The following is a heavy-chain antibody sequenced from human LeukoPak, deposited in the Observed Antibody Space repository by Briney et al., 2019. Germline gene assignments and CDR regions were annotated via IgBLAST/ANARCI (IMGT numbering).Heavy chain of an antibody. V-gene: IGHV3-48*03. CDR1: GFTFSSYD. J-gene: IGHJ4*02. CDR2: ISSSGSTI. CDR3: AKDSYCTNGVCYLFDY. Sequence: GGSLRLSCAASGFTFSSYDMNWVRQAPGKGLEWLSYISSSGSTIYYADSVKGRFTISRDNAKNSLYLQMNSLRAEDTALYYCAKDSYCTNGVCYLFDYWGQGTLVTVSS. D-gene: IGHD2-8*01.